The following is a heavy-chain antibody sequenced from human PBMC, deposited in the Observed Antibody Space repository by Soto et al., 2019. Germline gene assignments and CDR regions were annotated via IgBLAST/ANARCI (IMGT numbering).Heavy chain of an antibody. J-gene: IGHJ6*02. CDR2: IWYDGSNK. CDR1: GFTFSSYG. Sequence: PGGSLRLSCAASGFTFSSYGMHWVRQAPGKGLEWVAVIWYDGSNKYYADSVKGRFTISRDNSKNTLYLQMNSLRAEDTAVYYCARAETEDYGDYPDYYYDYGMDVWGQGTTVTVSS. V-gene: IGHV3-33*01. D-gene: IGHD4-17*01. CDR3: ARAETEDYGDYPDYYYDYGMDV.